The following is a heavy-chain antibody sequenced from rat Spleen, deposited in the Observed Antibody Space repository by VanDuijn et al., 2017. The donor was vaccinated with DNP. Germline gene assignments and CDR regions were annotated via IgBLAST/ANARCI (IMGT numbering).Heavy chain of an antibody. Sequence: EVQLVESGGGLVQPGRSMKLSCAASGFTFSDYYMAWVRQAPTRGLEWVATISTSGGSTYYRDSVKGRFTISRDNAKSTLYLQMNSLRSEDTATYYCTRGATVPYYFDYWGQGVMVTVSS. CDR1: GFTFSDYY. CDR2: ISTSGGST. CDR3: TRGATVPYYFDY. V-gene: IGHV5-25*01. J-gene: IGHJ2*01. D-gene: IGHD1-1*01.